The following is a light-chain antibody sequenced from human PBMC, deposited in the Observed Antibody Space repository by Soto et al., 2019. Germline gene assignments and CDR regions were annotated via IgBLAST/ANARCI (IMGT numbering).Light chain of an antibody. CDR3: QQLNSYPYT. Sequence: DIQLTQSPSFLSASVGDRVTITCRASQGISSYLAGYQQKPRKAPKLLIYAASTLQSGGPSRFSRSGSGTEFTLTISSLQPADFATYRCQQLNSYPYTFGQGTKLEIK. CDR2: AAS. CDR1: QGISSY. J-gene: IGKJ2*01. V-gene: IGKV1-9*01.